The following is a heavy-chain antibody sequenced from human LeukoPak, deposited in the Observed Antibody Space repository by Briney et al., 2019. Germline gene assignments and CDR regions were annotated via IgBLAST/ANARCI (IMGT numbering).Heavy chain of an antibody. J-gene: IGHJ4*02. CDR2: INPSGGST. D-gene: IGHD6-19*01. Sequence: ASVKVSCKASGYTFTSYYMHWVRQAPGQGLEWMGIINPSGGSTSYAQKFQGRVTMTRDTSTSTVYMELSSLRSEDTAVCYCARGRGSSGWSERYYFDYWGQGTLVTVSS. V-gene: IGHV1-46*01. CDR1: GYTFTSYY. CDR3: ARGRGSSGWSERYYFDY.